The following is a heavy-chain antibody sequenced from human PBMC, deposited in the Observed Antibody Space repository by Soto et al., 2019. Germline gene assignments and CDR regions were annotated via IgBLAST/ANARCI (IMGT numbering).Heavy chain of an antibody. Sequence: QPGGSLRLSCAASGFTFSGSAMHWVRQASGKGLEWVGRIRSKANSYATAYAASVKGRFTISRDDSKNTAYLQMNSLKIEDTAVYYCTRLGGGYYDIPHWGQGTLVTVSS. J-gene: IGHJ4*02. CDR1: GFTFSGSA. CDR2: IRSKANSYAT. V-gene: IGHV3-73*01. D-gene: IGHD3-9*01. CDR3: TRLGGGYYDIPH.